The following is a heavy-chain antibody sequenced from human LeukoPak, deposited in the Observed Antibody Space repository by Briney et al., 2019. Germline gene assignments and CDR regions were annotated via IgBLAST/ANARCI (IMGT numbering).Heavy chain of an antibody. CDR3: ARCPYGVTAIDWFDH. J-gene: IGHJ5*02. Sequence: SETLSLTCAVSGGSFSGNYWSWLRQPPGKGLEWIGEINHSGSTNYNPSLKRRVTISVDTSKNQFSLKLSSVTAADTAVYYCARCPYGVTAIDWFDHWGQGTLVTVSS. V-gene: IGHV4-34*01. D-gene: IGHD2-21*02. CDR1: GGSFSGNY. CDR2: INHSGST.